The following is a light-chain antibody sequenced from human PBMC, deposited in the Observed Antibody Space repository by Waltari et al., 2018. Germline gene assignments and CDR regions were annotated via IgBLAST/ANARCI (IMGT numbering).Light chain of an antibody. CDR2: EDS. V-gene: IGLV1-51*02. J-gene: IGLJ7*01. CDR1: SSTIGTNY. Sequence: QSVLTQPPPVSAAPGQRVTNPCSGGSSTIGTNYVSGYRQFPGTAPKLLIYEDSERPSGIPGRFSGSKSGTSATLDITGLQAGDEADYYCGTWDSSLSGAVFGGGTHLTVL. CDR3: GTWDSSLSGAV.